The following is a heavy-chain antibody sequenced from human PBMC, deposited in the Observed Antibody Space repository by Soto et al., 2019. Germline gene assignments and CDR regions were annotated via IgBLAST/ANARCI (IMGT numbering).Heavy chain of an antibody. CDR2: ISRSGNST. J-gene: IGHJ4*02. D-gene: IGHD3-9*01. CDR3: AKDAKILDWLPTSYYFDF. Sequence: GGSLRLSCAVSGLIFSSYAMTWVRQSPGKGLEWVSSISRSGNSTYSADSVRGRFTISRDNSKNTLYLQMNSLRAEDTAVYYCAKDAKILDWLPTSYYFDFWAQGTLVTVSS. CDR1: GLIFSSYA. V-gene: IGHV3-23*01.